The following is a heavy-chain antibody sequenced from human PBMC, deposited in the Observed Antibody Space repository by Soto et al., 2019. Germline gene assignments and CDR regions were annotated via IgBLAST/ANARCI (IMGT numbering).Heavy chain of an antibody. D-gene: IGHD2-15*01. Sequence: GESLKISCQGTGYRFSSSWIGWVRQKPGKGLEWLGNVYPSDSDVRYNPAFQGQVTISADNSINTAYLHLLSLKASDTAMYYCTRLSTSPSKDLSFSYFYMDVWGLGTTVTVSS. V-gene: IGHV5-51*01. CDR1: GYRFSSSW. CDR2: VYPSDSDV. CDR3: TRLSTSPSKDLSFSYFYMDV. J-gene: IGHJ6*03.